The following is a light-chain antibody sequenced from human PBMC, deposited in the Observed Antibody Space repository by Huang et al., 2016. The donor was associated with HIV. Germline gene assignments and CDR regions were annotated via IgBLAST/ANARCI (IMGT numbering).Light chain of an antibody. V-gene: IGKV3-11*01. CDR1: QSVSHY. Sequence: IVLTQTPASLSLSAGERATLSCRASQSVSHYLAWYQHKPGQPPRLRIYGASRRATDMPARFNGSGSGTDFTLTISSLEAEDSALYDCQESDTWPRLTLGGGTKVEIK. CDR3: QESDTWPRLT. J-gene: IGKJ4*01. CDR2: GAS.